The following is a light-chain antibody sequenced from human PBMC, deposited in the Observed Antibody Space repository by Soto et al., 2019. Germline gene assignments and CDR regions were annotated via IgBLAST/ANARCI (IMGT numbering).Light chain of an antibody. CDR2: HTS. Sequence: EIVMTQSPATLSVSPGERATLSCRASQSVSSNLAWYQQKPGQAPRLLIYHTSTRATGIPARFSGSGSGTAFTLTISSMQSEDCAVYYCQQDNKWPLTFGGGTKVEIK. J-gene: IGKJ4*01. V-gene: IGKV3-15*01. CDR1: QSVSSN. CDR3: QQDNKWPLT.